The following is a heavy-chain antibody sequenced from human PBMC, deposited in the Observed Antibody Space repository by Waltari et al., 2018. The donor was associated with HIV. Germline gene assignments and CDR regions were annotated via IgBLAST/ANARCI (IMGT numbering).Heavy chain of an antibody. V-gene: IGHV3-30*01. CDR1: GFSFSDYA. CDR3: ATNSGSYRQGWFDP. Sequence: QVQLVESGGGVVPPGTSLTLSCAASGFSFSDYAMHWVRQPPGKGLGWVAMVIYYGGNEDYADSVTGRFTVSRDNSKNTRYLQMDSLRPEDTAVYYCATNSGSYRQGWFDPWGQGTQVTVSS. CDR2: VIYYGGNE. J-gene: IGHJ5*02. D-gene: IGHD1-26*01.